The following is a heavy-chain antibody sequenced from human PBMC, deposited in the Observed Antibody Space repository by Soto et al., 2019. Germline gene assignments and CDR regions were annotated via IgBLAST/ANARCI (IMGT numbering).Heavy chain of an antibody. D-gene: IGHD2-15*01. CDR3: ARYCSGGNCYPYYYYYAMDV. J-gene: IGHJ6*02. Sequence: QVQLVQSGAEVKKPGASVKVSCKTSGYTFTSSSISWVRQAPGQGLEWMGWISVYNGNTNYAQKLQGRVTMTTDTSTSTAYMELRSLRSDDTAVCYCARYCSGGNCYPYYYYYAMDVWGQGTTVTVSS. CDR2: ISVYNGNT. CDR1: GYTFTSSS. V-gene: IGHV1-18*01.